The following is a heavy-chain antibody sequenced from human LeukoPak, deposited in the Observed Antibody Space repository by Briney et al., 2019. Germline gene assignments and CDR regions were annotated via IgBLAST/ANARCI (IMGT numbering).Heavy chain of an antibody. V-gene: IGHV4-30-4*01. D-gene: IGHD1-7*01. J-gene: IGHJ4*02. CDR3: AREPIGTHFDY. CDR2: IYYSGST. Sequence: SQTLSLTCTVSGGSISSGDYYWNWIHQPPGKGLEWIGYIYYSGSTYYNPSLKSRVTISVDTSKNQFSLKVNSLTAADTAVYYCAREPIGTHFDYWGRGTLVTVSS. CDR1: GGSISSGDYY.